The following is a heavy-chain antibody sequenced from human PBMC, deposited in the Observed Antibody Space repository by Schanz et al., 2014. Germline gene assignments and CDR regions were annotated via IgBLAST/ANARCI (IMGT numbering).Heavy chain of an antibody. CDR2: IYPDGST. CDR3: ARPSGSYFWAFDI. J-gene: IGHJ3*02. CDR1: GFTVDSNY. D-gene: IGHD3-10*01. Sequence: DVQVVESGGDLVQPGGSLRLSCAASGFTVDSNYMSWVRQAPGKGLEWVSIIYPDGSTNYGDSMKGRFTVSRDEWKNTVYRQMTSLRGEDSAVYYCARPSGSYFWAFDIWGQGTMVTVSS. V-gene: IGHV3-66*01.